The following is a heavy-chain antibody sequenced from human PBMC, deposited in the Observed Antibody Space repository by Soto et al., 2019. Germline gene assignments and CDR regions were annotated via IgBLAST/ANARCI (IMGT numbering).Heavy chain of an antibody. D-gene: IGHD6-19*01. V-gene: IGHV3-48*03. CDR1: GFTFSSYE. CDR2: ISSSGSTI. Sequence: EVQLVESGGGLVQPGGSLRLSCAASGFTFSSYEMNWVRQAPGKGLEWVSYISSSGSTIYYADSVKGRFTISRDNAKNSLYLQMNSLRAEHTAVYYCARYRIAVAGFYYYYYGMDVWGQETTVTVSS. J-gene: IGHJ6*02. CDR3: ARYRIAVAGFYYYYYGMDV.